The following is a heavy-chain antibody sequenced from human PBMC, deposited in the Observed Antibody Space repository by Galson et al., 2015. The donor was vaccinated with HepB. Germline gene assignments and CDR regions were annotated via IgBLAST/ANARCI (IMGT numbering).Heavy chain of an antibody. J-gene: IGHJ5*02. CDR3: VKEGAWFGGDWFDP. CDR1: GFIFRHHA. CDR2: INGRGSTT. Sequence: SLRLSCAGSGFIFRHHAMAWVRQAPRKGLEWVSGINGRGSTTYYADAVKGRFSISRDNSKNTVFLQMDNLRAEDTAVYYCVKEGAWFGGDWFDPWGQGTLVTVS. V-gene: IGHV3-23*01. D-gene: IGHD3-16*01.